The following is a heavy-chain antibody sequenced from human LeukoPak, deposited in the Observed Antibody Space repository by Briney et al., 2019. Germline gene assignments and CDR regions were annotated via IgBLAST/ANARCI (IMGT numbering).Heavy chain of an antibody. CDR1: GYTFTSYG. J-gene: IGHJ3*02. CDR3: ARYRYFSYYDFWSGWDAFDI. D-gene: IGHD3-3*01. CDR2: ISAYNGNT. V-gene: IGHV1-18*01. Sequence: ASVKVSCKASGYTFTSYGISWVRQAPGQGLEWMGWISAYNGNTNYAQKLQGRVTMTTDTSTSTAYMELRSLRSDDTAVYYCARYRYFSYYDFWSGWDAFDIWGQGTMVTVSS.